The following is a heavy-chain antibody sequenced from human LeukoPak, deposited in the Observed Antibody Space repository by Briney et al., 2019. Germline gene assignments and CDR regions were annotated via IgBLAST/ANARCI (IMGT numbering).Heavy chain of an antibody. CDR1: GFTFTSYA. D-gene: IGHD3-9*01. CDR3: TRDLMDYDVSTGLHHYYMDV. Sequence: GGSLRLSCEASGFTFTSYAMSWVRQAPGKGLEWVSAISDSGGSTFYADSVKGRFTISRDNSKSTLYLQMNSLRVEDTAVYYCTRDLMDYDVSTGLHHYYMDVWGQGTTVTVSS. V-gene: IGHV3-23*01. J-gene: IGHJ6*02. CDR2: ISDSGGST.